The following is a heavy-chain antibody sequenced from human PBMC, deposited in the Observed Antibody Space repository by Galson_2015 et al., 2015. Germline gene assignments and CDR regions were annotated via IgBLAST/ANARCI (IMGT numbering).Heavy chain of an antibody. J-gene: IGHJ4*02. D-gene: IGHD3-22*01. V-gene: IGHV4-39*01. Sequence: ETLSLTCTVSGGSISSSSYYWGWIRQPPGKGLEWIGSIYYSGSTYYNPSLKSRVTISVDTSKNQFSLKLSSVTAADTAVYYCARHPNYYDSSGSNYWGQGTLVTVSS. CDR3: ARHPNYYDSSGSNY. CDR2: IYYSGST. CDR1: GGSISSSSYY.